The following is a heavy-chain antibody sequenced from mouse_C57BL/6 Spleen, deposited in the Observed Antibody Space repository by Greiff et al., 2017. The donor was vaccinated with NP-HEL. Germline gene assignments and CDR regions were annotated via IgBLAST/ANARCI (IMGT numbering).Heavy chain of an antibody. J-gene: IGHJ2*01. V-gene: IGHV1-15*01. CDR1: GYTFTDYE. CDR3: TRDGPFDY. Sequence: QVQLQQSGAELVRPGASVTLSCKASGYTFTDYEMHWVKQTPVHGLEWIGAIDPETGGTAYNQKFKGKARLTADKSSSTAYMELRSLTSEDSAVYYCTRDGPFDYWGQGTTLTVSS. D-gene: IGHD1-2*01. CDR2: IDPETGGT.